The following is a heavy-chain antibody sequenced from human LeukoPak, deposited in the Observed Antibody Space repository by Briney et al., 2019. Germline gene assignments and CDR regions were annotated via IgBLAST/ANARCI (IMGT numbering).Heavy chain of an antibody. V-gene: IGHV3-23*01. Sequence: GGSLRLSCAASGFTFSSYGMHWVRQAPGRGLEWVSTISGSGANTYYADSVKGRFTISRDNSKNTLYLRMNSLRADDTAIYYCAKGRALEVVAAFNYWGQGTVVTASS. J-gene: IGHJ4*02. D-gene: IGHD2-15*01. CDR2: ISGSGANT. CDR1: GFTFSSYG. CDR3: AKGRALEVVAAFNY.